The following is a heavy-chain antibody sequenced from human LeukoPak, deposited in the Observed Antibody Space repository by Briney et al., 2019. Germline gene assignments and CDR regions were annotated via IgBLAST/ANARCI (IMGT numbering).Heavy chain of an antibody. D-gene: IGHD2-15*01. J-gene: IGHJ5*02. CDR2: IYSSGST. CDR1: GVSISSGSNY. Sequence: PSETLSLTCSVSGVSISSGSNYWGWIRQPPGKTLEWIGSIYSSGSTYYNPSLKSRVIILIDTAKNHFSLNLSSVTAADTAVYYCARVVVVAATYWFDPWGQGTLVTVSS. CDR3: ARVVVVAATYWFDP. V-gene: IGHV4-39*07.